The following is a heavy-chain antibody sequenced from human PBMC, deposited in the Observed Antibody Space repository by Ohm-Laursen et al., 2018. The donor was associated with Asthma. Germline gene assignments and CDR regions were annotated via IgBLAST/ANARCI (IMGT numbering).Heavy chain of an antibody. CDR3: ATCSAGNCFNDFGDMKV. V-gene: IGHV1-69*10. Sequence: GASVKVSCKASGGTFSSSAFSWVRQAPGQGLEWMGGIIPMFGIANYTQKFRGRVTITADKSTTTAYMELRSLRSEDSAMYYCATCSAGNCFNDFGDMKVWGQGTTVTVS. CDR2: IIPMFGIA. J-gene: IGHJ6*02. CDR1: GGTFSSSA. D-gene: IGHD2-15*01.